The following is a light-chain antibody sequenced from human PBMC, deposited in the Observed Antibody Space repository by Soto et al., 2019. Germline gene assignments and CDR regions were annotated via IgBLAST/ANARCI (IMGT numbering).Light chain of an antibody. J-gene: IGKJ3*01. CDR2: KAS. CDR1: QSISSW. Sequence: DIQMTQSPSTLSASVGDRVTITCRASQSISSWLAWYQQKPGKAPKLLIYKASSLESGVPSRFSGSGSGTEFTLTISSLHPDYFATYYCQQYNSYPFTFGPGTKVDIK. CDR3: QQYNSYPFT. V-gene: IGKV1-5*03.